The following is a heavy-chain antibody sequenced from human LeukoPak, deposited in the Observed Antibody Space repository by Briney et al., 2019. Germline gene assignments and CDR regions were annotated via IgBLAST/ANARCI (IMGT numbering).Heavy chain of an antibody. CDR2: IYYSGST. Sequence: PGGSLRLSCAASGFTFSSYAMSWIRQPPGKGLEWIGYIYYSGSTNYNPSLKSRVTISVDTSKNQFSLKLSSVTTADTAVYYCARDNYYDIFPYYYGMDVWGKGTTVTVSS. CDR1: GFTFSSYA. V-gene: IGHV4-59*01. J-gene: IGHJ6*04. D-gene: IGHD3-9*01. CDR3: ARDNYYDIFPYYYGMDV.